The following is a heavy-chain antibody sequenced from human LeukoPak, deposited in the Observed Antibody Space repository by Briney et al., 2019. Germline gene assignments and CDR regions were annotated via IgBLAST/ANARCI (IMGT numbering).Heavy chain of an antibody. CDR3: ARQHDSYYYYYIDV. Sequence: SETLSHTCGVSGYSISNGYYWVWIRPPPGRGLEWLGSLYHSDSAYYNTSLRSRVSMSVETSKKQFSLTLSFVTAADTAVYYCARQHDSYYYYYIDVWGSGTTVTVSS. J-gene: IGHJ6*03. CDR1: GYSISNGYY. CDR2: LYHSDSA. V-gene: IGHV4-38-2*01.